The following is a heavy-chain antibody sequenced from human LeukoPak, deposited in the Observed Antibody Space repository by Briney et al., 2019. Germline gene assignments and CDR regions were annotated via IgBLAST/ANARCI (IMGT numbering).Heavy chain of an antibody. J-gene: IGHJ6*03. D-gene: IGHD2-21*01. Sequence: GGSLRLSCAASGFTFSSYWMSWVRQAPGKGLEWVANIKQDGSEKYYVDSVKDRFTISRDNAKNSLYLQMNSLRAEDTAVYYCARDSATRYIVANYWYMDVWGKGTTVTISS. CDR3: ARDSATRYIVANYWYMDV. V-gene: IGHV3-7*01. CDR2: IKQDGSEK. CDR1: GFTFSSYW.